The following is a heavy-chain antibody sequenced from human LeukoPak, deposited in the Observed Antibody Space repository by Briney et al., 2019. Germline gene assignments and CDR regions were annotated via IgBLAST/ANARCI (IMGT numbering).Heavy chain of an antibody. CDR1: GFTFSTYE. J-gene: IGHJ4*02. Sequence: PGGSLRLSCAASGFTFSTYEMNWVRQAPGKWLEWVSYISSSGSTIYNADSVKGRFTISRDNAKSSLYLQMSSLRAEDTAVYYCARDSSGWGFDYWGQGTLVTVSS. D-gene: IGHD6-19*01. CDR2: ISSSGSTI. CDR3: ARDSSGWGFDY. V-gene: IGHV3-48*03.